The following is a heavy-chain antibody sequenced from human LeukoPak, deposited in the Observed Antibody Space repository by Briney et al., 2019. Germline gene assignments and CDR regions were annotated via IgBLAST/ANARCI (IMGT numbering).Heavy chain of an antibody. CDR2: ISWNSGSI. D-gene: IGHD6-13*01. CDR1: GFTFDDYA. CDR3: AKDIGRSSSWYFFDY. J-gene: IGHJ4*02. V-gene: IGHV3-9*01. Sequence: GGSLRLSCAASGFTFDDYAMHWVRHAPGKGLEWVSGISWNSGSIGYADSVKGRFTISRDNAKNSLYLQMNSLRAEDTALYYCAKDIGRSSSWYFFDYWGQGTLVTVSS.